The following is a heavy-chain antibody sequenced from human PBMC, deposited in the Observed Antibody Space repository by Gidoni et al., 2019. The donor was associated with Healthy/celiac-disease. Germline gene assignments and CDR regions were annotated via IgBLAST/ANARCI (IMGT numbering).Heavy chain of an antibody. V-gene: IGHV3-23*01. CDR1: GFTFSSYA. CDR3: AKQEIAAFDY. CDR2: ISGSGGST. D-gene: IGHD6-13*01. J-gene: IGHJ4*02. Sequence: EVQLLESGGGLVQPGGSLRHSCAASGFTFSSYAMSWVRQDPGKGLVWVSAISGSGGSTYYADSVKGRFTISRDSSKNTVYLQMNSLRAEDTAVYYCAKQEIAAFDYWGQGTLVTVSS.